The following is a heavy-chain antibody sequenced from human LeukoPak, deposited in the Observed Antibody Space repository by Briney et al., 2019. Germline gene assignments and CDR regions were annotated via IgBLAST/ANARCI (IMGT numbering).Heavy chain of an antibody. CDR3: AKDFYMGAPDLDAFDI. Sequence: GGSLRLSCAASGFTFSSYAMSWVRQAPGKGLEWVSAISGSGGSTYYADSVKGRFTISRDNSKNTLYLQMNSLRAEDTAVYYCAKDFYMGAPDLDAFDIWGQGTMVTVSS. CDR2: ISGSGGST. J-gene: IGHJ3*02. CDR1: GFTFSSYA. D-gene: IGHD1-26*01. V-gene: IGHV3-23*01.